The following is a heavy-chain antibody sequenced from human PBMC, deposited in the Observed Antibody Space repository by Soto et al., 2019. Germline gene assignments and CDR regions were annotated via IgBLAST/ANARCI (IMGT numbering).Heavy chain of an antibody. CDR1: GFTFSDYY. J-gene: IGHJ6*02. Sequence: GSLRLSCAASGFTFSDYYMSWIRQAPGKGLEWVSYISSSGSTIYYADSVKGRFTISRDNAKNSLYLQMNSLRAEDTAVYYCATWEYVSGGSCYPYGMYVWGQGTTVPVSS. D-gene: IGHD2-15*01. CDR2: ISSSGSTI. V-gene: IGHV3-11*01. CDR3: ATWEYVSGGSCYPYGMYV.